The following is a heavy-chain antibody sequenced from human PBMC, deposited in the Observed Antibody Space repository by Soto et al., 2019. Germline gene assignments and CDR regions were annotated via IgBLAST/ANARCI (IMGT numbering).Heavy chain of an antibody. CDR3: ARGFLTGYHYFDY. J-gene: IGHJ4*02. Sequence: GASVKVSCKASGYTFTSYGISWVRQAPGQRLEWMGWISAYNGNTNYSQKFQGRVTISRDTSASTAYMELSSLRSEDTAVYYCARGFLTGYHYFDYWGQGSLVTVSS. D-gene: IGHD3-9*01. CDR1: GYTFTSYG. CDR2: ISAYNGNT. V-gene: IGHV1-18*01.